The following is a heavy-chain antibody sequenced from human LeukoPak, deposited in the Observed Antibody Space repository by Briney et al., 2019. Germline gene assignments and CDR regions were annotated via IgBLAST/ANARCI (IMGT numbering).Heavy chain of an antibody. Sequence: ASVKVSCKASGYTFTSYGISWVRQAPGQGLEWMGWISAYNGNTNYAQKLQGRVTMTTDTSTSTAYMELRSLRSDDTAVYYCARDASLLWFGELYYYYYMAVWNKGTTVTVPS. CDR3: ARDASLLWFGELYYYYYMAV. CDR1: GYTFTSYG. D-gene: IGHD3-10*01. CDR2: ISAYNGNT. V-gene: IGHV1-18*01. J-gene: IGHJ6*03.